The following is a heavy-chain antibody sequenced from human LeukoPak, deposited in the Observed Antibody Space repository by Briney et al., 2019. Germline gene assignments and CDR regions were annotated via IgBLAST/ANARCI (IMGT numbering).Heavy chain of an antibody. CDR1: GVSISSYY. CDR3: ARDLPAPFWSGNWGFDY. D-gene: IGHD3-3*01. V-gene: IGHV4-4*07. CDR2: IYTSGNT. Sequence: PSETPSLTCTVSGVSISSYYWSWIRQPAGKGLEWIGRIYTSGNTNYNPSLKSRVTMSVDTSKNQFSLNLSSVTAADTAVYYCARDLPAPFWSGNWGFDYWGQGTLVTVSS. J-gene: IGHJ4*02.